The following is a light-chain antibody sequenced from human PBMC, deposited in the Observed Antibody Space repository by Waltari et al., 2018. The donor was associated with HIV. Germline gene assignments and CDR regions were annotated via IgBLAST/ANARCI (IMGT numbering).Light chain of an antibody. CDR2: NNN. CDR3: AAWDDSLLYV. Sequence: QSVLTQPPSASGTPGQRVTISCSGSSSNIGSNTVNWNQQLPGTAPKLLIYNNNLRPSAVPDRFSGSKSGTSASLAISGLQSEDEADYYCAAWDDSLLYVFGTGTKVTVL. J-gene: IGLJ1*01. V-gene: IGLV1-44*01. CDR1: SSNIGSNT.